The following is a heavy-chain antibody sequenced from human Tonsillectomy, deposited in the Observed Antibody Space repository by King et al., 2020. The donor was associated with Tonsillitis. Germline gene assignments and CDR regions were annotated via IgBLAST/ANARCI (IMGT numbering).Heavy chain of an antibody. J-gene: IGHJ4*02. CDR1: GFTVSSNY. D-gene: IGHD5-24*01. V-gene: IGHV3-53*04. CDR2: IYSGGTS. CDR3: ARGRGDGYNDGRYYFDY. Sequence: VQLVQSGGGLVQPGGSLRLSCAASGFTVSSNYMNWVRQAPGKGLEWVSVIYSGGTSYYADSVKGRFTISRHNSKNTLYLQMNSLRPEDTAVYYCARGRGDGYNDGRYYFDYWGQGTLVTVSS.